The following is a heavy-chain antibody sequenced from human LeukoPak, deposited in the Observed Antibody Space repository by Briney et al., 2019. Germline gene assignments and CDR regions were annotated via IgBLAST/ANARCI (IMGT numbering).Heavy chain of an antibody. D-gene: IGHD3-10*01. Sequence: SETLSLTCTVSGGSISSYYWSWIRQPPGKGLEWIGYIYYSGSTNYNPSLKSRVTISVDTSKNQFSLKLSSVTAADTAVYYCARTLLWFGEYYFDYWGQGTLVTVSS. CDR1: GGSISSYY. CDR3: ARTLLWFGEYYFDY. J-gene: IGHJ4*02. CDR2: IYYSGST. V-gene: IGHV4-59*01.